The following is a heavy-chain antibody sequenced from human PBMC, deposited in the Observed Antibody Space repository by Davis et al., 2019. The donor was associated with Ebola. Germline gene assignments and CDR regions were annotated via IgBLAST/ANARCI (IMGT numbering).Heavy chain of an antibody. Sequence: PGGSLRLSCKGSGYSFTSYWIGWVRQMPGKGLEWMGIIYPGDSDTRYSPSFQGQVTISADKSISTAYLQWSSLKASDTAMYYCARTVEMATIDAFDIWGQGTMVTVSS. D-gene: IGHD5-24*01. CDR3: ARTVEMATIDAFDI. J-gene: IGHJ3*02. V-gene: IGHV5-51*01. CDR1: GYSFTSYW. CDR2: IYPGDSDT.